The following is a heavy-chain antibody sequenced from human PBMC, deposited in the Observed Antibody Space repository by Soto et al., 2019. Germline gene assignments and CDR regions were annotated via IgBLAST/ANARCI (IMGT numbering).Heavy chain of an antibody. CDR3: ARAQHPYCIGASCYFPAGP. J-gene: IGHJ5*02. V-gene: IGHV3-33*01. D-gene: IGHD2-15*01. Sequence: QVELVDSGGGVVQPGRSLRLSCAASRFTFSDYGMHWVRQTPGKGLEWLAFIWYDGTNKYYGEAVKGRSTISRDNSKNILSLQMNSLRAEDTAMYYCARAQHPYCIGASCYFPAGPWGQGTQVTFSS. CDR1: RFTFSDYG. CDR2: IWYDGTNK.